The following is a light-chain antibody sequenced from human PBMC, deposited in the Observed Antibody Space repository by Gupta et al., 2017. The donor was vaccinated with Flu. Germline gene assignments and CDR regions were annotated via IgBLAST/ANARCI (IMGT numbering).Light chain of an antibody. V-gene: IGKV3-11*01. CDR2: DAS. Sequence: EIVLTQSPATLSLSPGERATLSCRASQGVSSYLAWYQQKPGQALRLLIYDASNRATGIPARFSGSGCGTDFTLTISSREPEDFAVYYCQQRSNWPSYSFGQGTKLEIK. CDR3: QQRSNWPSYS. J-gene: IGKJ2*03. CDR1: QGVSSY.